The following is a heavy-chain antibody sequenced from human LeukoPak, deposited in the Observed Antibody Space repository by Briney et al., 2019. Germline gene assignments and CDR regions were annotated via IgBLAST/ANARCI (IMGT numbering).Heavy chain of an antibody. CDR2: MNPNSGNT. J-gene: IGHJ5*02. CDR1: GYTFTSYD. Sequence: VASVKVSCKASGYTFTSYDINWVRQATGQGLEWMGWMNPNSGNTGYAQKFQGRVTMTRNTSISTAYMELSSLRSEDTAVYYCARARFIAARRNGRRNWFDPWGQGTLVTVSS. V-gene: IGHV1-8*01. D-gene: IGHD6-6*01. CDR3: ARARFIAARRNGRRNWFDP.